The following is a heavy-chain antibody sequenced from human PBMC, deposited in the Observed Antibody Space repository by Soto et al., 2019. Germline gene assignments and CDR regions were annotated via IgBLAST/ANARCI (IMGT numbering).Heavy chain of an antibody. D-gene: IGHD2-21*02. V-gene: IGHV3-23*01. Sequence: EGSLRLSCAASGFTFSNYAMNWVRQAPGKGLEWISSISDPGASTYYADSVKGRFSMSRDNSKNTLFLQMNRLRADDTAVYFCAKSLVTPSDAFDLWGRGTLVTVSS. CDR1: GFTFSNYA. J-gene: IGHJ3*01. CDR2: ISDPGAST. CDR3: AKSLVTPSDAFDL.